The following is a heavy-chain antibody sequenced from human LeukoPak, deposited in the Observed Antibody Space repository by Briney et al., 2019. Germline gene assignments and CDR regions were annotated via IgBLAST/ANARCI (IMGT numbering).Heavy chain of an antibody. CDR1: GFRFNDHG. J-gene: IGHJ4*02. V-gene: IGHV3-21*01. CDR3: ASYQRKVVP. CDR2: ISSSSSYI. D-gene: IGHD2-2*01. Sequence: PGGSLRLSCAASGFRFNDHGMNWVRQAPGKGLEWVSSISSSSSYIYYADSVKGRFTISRDNAKNSLYLQMNSLRAEDTAVYYCASYQRKVVPWSQGTLVTVSS.